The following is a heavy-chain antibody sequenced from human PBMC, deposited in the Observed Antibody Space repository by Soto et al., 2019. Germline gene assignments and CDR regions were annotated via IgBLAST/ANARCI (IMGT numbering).Heavy chain of an antibody. CDR2: ISFDGSDQ. CDR1: GFTFSSYG. Sequence: QVQLVESGGGVVQPGRSLRLSCAASGFTFSSYGMHWVRQAPGKGLEWVAAISFDGSDQYYADSVKGRFTISRDNSLNTLHLQMNSLRADDTAMYYCTKPAPDMMLVPNGGFDYWGQGTRVTVTS. D-gene: IGHD2-8*01. J-gene: IGHJ4*02. V-gene: IGHV3-30*18. CDR3: TKPAPDMMLVPNGGFDY.